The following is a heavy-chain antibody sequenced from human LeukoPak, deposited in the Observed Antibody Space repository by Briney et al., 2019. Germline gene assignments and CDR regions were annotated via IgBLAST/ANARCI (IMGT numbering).Heavy chain of an antibody. Sequence: PGGSLRLSCAASGFTFSSYGMTWVRQAPGKGLEWVSYISSSSSTIYYADSVKGRFTISRDNSKNTLYLQMNSLRAEDTAVYYCAKDTSRITIFGVVGLFDPWGQGTLVTVSS. J-gene: IGHJ5*02. CDR2: ISSSSSTI. V-gene: IGHV3-48*01. CDR3: AKDTSRITIFGVVGLFDP. D-gene: IGHD3-3*01. CDR1: GFTFSSYG.